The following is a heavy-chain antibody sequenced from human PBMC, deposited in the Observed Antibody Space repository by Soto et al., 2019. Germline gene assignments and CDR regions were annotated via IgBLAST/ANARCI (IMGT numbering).Heavy chain of an antibody. CDR1: GFTFSSYA. D-gene: IGHD3-3*01. J-gene: IGHJ6*02. Sequence: GGSLRLSCAASGFTFSSYAMSWVRQAPGKGLEWVSAISGSGGSTYYADSVKGRFTISRDNSKNTLYLQMNSLRAEDTAVYYCAKTVYDFWSGFLYCMDVWGQGTTVTVSS. CDR2: ISGSGGST. V-gene: IGHV3-23*01. CDR3: AKTVYDFWSGFLYCMDV.